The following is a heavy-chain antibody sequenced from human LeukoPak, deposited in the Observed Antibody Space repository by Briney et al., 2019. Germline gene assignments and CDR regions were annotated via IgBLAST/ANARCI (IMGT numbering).Heavy chain of an antibody. CDR3: ARMTYYDFWSANGGYFDY. CDR2: IYYSGST. CDR1: GGSISSYY. D-gene: IGHD3-3*01. Sequence: SETLSLTCTVSGGSISSYYWSWIRQPPGKGLEWIGYIYYSGSTNYNPSLKSRVTISVDTSKKQFSLKLSSVIAADTAVFYCARMTYYDFWSANGGYFDYWGQGTLVTVSS. J-gene: IGHJ4*02. V-gene: IGHV4-59*01.